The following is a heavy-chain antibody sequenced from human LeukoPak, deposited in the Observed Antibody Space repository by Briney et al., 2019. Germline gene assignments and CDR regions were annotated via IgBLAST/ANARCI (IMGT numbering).Heavy chain of an antibody. D-gene: IGHD3-10*01. CDR2: IIPICGTA. V-gene: IGHV1-69*05. J-gene: IGHJ5*02. CDR1: GGTFSSYA. Sequence: SVKVSCKASGGTFSSYAISWVRQAPGQGLEWMGGIIPICGTANYAQKFQGRVTITTDESTSTAYMELSSLRSEDTAVYYCARALGVLWFQLDPWGQGTLVTVSS. CDR3: ARALGVLWFQLDP.